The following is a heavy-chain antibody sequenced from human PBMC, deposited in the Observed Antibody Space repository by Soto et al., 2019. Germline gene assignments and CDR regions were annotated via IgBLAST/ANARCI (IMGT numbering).Heavy chain of an antibody. CDR1: GFTFSSYG. D-gene: IGHD6-6*01. V-gene: IGHV3-33*01. CDR2: IWYDGSNK. Sequence: HPGGSLRLSCAASGFTFSSYGMHWVRQAPGKGLEWVAVIWYDGSNKYYADSVKGRFTISRDNSKNTLYLQMNSLRAEDTAVYYCARGGGIAAHWFDPWGQGTLVTVSS. J-gene: IGHJ5*02. CDR3: ARGGGIAAHWFDP.